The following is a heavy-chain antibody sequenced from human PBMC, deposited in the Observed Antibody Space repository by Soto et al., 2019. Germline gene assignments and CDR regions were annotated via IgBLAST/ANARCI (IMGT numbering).Heavy chain of an antibody. CDR1: GRSISSVNYY. D-gene: IGHD2-15*01. J-gene: IGHJ4*02. V-gene: IGHV4-31*03. Sequence: PSETLSLTCTVSGRSISSVNYYWSWIRQPPGKGLEWIGYIYYIGSTYYNPSLKSRVTISVDTSKNQFSLKLSSVTAADTAVYYCAKSSEVVVVAAWLIDYWGQGSLVTVSS. CDR2: IYYIGST. CDR3: AKSSEVVVVAAWLIDY.